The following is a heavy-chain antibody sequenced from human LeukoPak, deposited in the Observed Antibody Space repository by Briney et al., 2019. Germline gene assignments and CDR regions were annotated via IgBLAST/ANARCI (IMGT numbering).Heavy chain of an antibody. J-gene: IGHJ5*02. V-gene: IGHV3-30*02. D-gene: IGHD4-17*01. CDR1: GFTFSSYG. Sequence: GGSLRLSCAASGFTFSSYGMHWVRRAPGKGLEWVAFIRYDGSNKYYADSVKGRFTISRDNAKNSLYLQMNSLRAEDTAVYYCAREARTAPYWFDPWGQGTLVTVSS. CDR3: AREARTAPYWFDP. CDR2: IRYDGSNK.